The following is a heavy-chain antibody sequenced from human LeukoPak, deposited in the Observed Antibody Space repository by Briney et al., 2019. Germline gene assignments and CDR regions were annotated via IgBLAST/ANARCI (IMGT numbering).Heavy chain of an antibody. D-gene: IGHD1-26*01. CDR2: ISGYNGNT. Sequence: GASVKVSCKASGYTFTSYGISWVRQAPGQGLEWMGWISGYNGNTNYAPKLQGRVIMTTDTSTSTVYMELRSLRSDDTAVYYCARGVGATISYYHYYIDVWGKGTTVTISS. CDR1: GYTFTSYG. J-gene: IGHJ6*03. CDR3: ARGVGATISYYHYYIDV. V-gene: IGHV1-18*01.